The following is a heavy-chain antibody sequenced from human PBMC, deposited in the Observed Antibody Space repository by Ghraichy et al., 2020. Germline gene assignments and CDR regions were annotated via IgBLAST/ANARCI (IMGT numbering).Heavy chain of an antibody. J-gene: IGHJ6*02. CDR1: GFTFSTAW. D-gene: IGHD2/OR15-2a*01. Sequence: GGSLRLSCAASGFTFSTAWMTWDRQAPGKGLVWVGRIRSRKDGGTIEYAAPVKGRFTISRDDSKNTLYLQMNGLETEDTAVYYCASAVRINYYYYYVMDDGGQGPTVTVSS. V-gene: IGHV3-15*01. CDR2: IRSRKDGGTI. CDR3: ASAVRINYYYYYVMDD.